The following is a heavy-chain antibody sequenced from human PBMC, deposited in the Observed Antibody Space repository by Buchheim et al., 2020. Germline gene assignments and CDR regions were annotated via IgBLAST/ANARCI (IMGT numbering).Heavy chain of an antibody. J-gene: IGHJ4*02. D-gene: IGHD5-24*01. CDR2: ISHDGSNK. CDR3: ARDRSGWLQLSWLDY. CDR1: GFSFSSYG. Sequence: QVQLVESGGGVVQPGRSLRLSCAASGFSFSSYGMHWVRQAPGKGLEWVAVISHDGSNKYYADSVKGRFTISRANYEKTVYLQMNSLRADDTAVYSCARDRSGWLQLSWLDYWGQGTL. V-gene: IGHV3-30*03.